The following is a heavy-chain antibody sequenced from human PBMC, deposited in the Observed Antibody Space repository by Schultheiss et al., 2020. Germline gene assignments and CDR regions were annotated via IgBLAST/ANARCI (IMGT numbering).Heavy chain of an antibody. Sequence: TLSLTCTVSGGSISSGDYYWSWIRQPPGKGLEWIGYIYYSGSTYYNPSLKSRVTISVDTSKNQFSLKLSSVTAADTAVYYCAREVATPDYYYGMDVWGQGTMVTVSS. CDR2: IYYSGST. J-gene: IGHJ6*02. D-gene: IGHD5-12*01. CDR1: GGSISSGDYY. V-gene: IGHV4-30-4*01. CDR3: AREVATPDYYYGMDV.